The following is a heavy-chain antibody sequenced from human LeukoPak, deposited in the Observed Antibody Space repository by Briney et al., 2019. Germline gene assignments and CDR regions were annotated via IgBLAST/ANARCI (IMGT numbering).Heavy chain of an antibody. CDR1: GFTFSTYW. CDR2: IKEDGSAT. CDR3: ARDSPGYLAYDS. V-gene: IGHV3-7*04. D-gene: IGHD1-1*01. J-gene: IGHJ4*02. Sequence: GGSLRLSCAASGFTFSTYWMTWVRQAPGKGPEWVANIKEDGSATYYVDSVKGRFTISRDNAKKSLYLQMNSLRAEDAAVYYCARDSPGYLAYDSWGQGTLVTVSS.